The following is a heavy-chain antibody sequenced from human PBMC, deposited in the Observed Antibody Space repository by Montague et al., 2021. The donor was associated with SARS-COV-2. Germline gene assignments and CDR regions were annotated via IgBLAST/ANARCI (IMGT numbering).Heavy chain of an antibody. D-gene: IGHD5-18*01. CDR3: ARGIRRTWIQLWVRSGFDY. V-gene: IGHV4-59*12. CDR1: GGSLSNYY. Sequence: SETLSLTCSISGGSLSNYYWTWIRQSPGGSLEWIGYVFYSGDTSXNPSLRSRVAIALDTSNNHFSLKLTSVTGADTAVYYCARGIRRTWIQLWVRSGFDYWGQGTLVTVSS. CDR2: VFYSGDT. J-gene: IGHJ4*02.